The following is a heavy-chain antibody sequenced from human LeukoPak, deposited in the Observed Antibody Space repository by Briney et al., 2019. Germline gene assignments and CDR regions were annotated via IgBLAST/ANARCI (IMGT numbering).Heavy chain of an antibody. V-gene: IGHV3-30*03. Sequence: GRSLRLSCAASGFTFSSYGMHWVRQAPGKGLEWVAVISYDGSNKYYADSVRGRFTISRDNSKNTLYLQMNSLRAEDTAVYYCARANYGSGSNYYYGMDVWGKGTTVTVSS. D-gene: IGHD3-10*01. CDR3: ARANYGSGSNYYYGMDV. J-gene: IGHJ6*04. CDR2: ISYDGSNK. CDR1: GFTFSSYG.